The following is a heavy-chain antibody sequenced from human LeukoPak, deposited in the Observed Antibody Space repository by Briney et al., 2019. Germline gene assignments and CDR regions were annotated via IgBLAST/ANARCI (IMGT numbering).Heavy chain of an antibody. CDR2: IIPIFGTA. CDR3: ARDKGRYFGSKTYYNDFFDY. J-gene: IGHJ4*02. CDR1: GCTFINYA. D-gene: IGHD3-10*01. V-gene: IGHV1-69*15. Sequence: SVKVSFKTSGCTFINYAISWVRQAPGQGLEWMGRIIPIFGTANYAQKFQGRVTIIADQSSSTAYMELSSLRSEDTAMYYCARDKGRYFGSKTYYNDFFDYWGQGTLVTVSS.